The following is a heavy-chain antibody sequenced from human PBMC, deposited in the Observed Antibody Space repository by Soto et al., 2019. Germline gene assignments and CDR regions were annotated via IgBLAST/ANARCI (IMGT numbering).Heavy chain of an antibody. J-gene: IGHJ5*02. CDR1: GGTFSSYA. V-gene: IGHV1-69*13. Sequence: SVKVSCKASGGTFSSYAISWARQAPGQGLEWMGGIIPIFGTANYAQKFQGRVTITADESTSTAYMELSSLRSEDTAVYYCARSGAIPPRFFDPWGQGTLVTVSS. D-gene: IGHD3-10*01. CDR3: ARSGAIPPRFFDP. CDR2: IIPIFGTA.